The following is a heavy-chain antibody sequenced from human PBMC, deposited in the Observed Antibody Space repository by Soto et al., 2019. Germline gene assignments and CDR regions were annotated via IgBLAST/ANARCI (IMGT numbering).Heavy chain of an antibody. V-gene: IGHV3-7*01. CDR1: GFTFSSYW. CDR2: IKQDGSEK. CDR3: AKEGWYYYMDV. D-gene: IGHD2-15*01. J-gene: IGHJ6*03. Sequence: EVQLVESGGGLVQPGGSLRLSCAASGFTFSSYWMSWVRQAPGKGLVWVANIKQDGSEKYYVDSVKGRFTISRDNAKNALYLQMNGLRAEDTAVYYCAKEGWYYYMDVWGKGTTVTVSS.